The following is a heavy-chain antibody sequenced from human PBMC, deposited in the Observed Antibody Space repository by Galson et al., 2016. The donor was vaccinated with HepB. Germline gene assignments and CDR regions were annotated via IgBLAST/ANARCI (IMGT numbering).Heavy chain of an antibody. Sequence: SLRLSCAVSGFSVNSYGVHWVRQSPDKRLEWIAVMSYDGSVKRYADSVKGRFTISRDNSRNTLYLQMNRLRVEDTAIYYCAKELQSDDFWSGYTLSYYGMDVWGQGTTVTVSS. V-gene: IGHV3-30*18. CDR3: AKELQSDDFWSGYTLSYYGMDV. CDR2: MSYDGSVK. CDR1: GFSVNSYG. D-gene: IGHD3-3*01. J-gene: IGHJ6*02.